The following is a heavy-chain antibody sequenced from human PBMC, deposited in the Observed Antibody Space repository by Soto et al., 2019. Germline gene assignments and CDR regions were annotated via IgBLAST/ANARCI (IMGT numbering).Heavy chain of an antibody. V-gene: IGHV4-59*01. CDR1: GGSISSYY. J-gene: IGHJ6*02. CDR2: ISYSGNT. D-gene: IGHD3-10*01. Sequence: ETLSLTCIVSGGSISSYYWSWIRQPPGKGLEWIGYISYSGNTNYNPSLKSRVTISVGMSRNQFSLKLRSVTAADTAVYYCARGWGFGESPIYYYYGMDVWGQGTTVTVSS. CDR3: ARGWGFGESPIYYYYGMDV.